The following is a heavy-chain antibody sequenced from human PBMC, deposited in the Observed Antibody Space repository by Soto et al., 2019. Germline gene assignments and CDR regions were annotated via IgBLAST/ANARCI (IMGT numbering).Heavy chain of an antibody. Sequence: GASVKVSCKASGGTFRSYTIGWVRQAPGQGLERMGRIIPILGIANYAQKFQGRVTITADKSTSTAYMELSSLRSEDTAVYYCARGCNSTSCYDGIDYWGQGTLVTVSS. CDR3: ARGCNSTSCYDGIDY. CDR2: IIPILGIA. V-gene: IGHV1-69*02. CDR1: GGTFRSYT. J-gene: IGHJ4*02. D-gene: IGHD2-2*01.